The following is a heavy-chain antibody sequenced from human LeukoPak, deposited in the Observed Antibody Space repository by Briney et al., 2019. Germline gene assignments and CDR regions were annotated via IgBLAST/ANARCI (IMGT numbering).Heavy chain of an antibody. CDR2: VSYNGNGI. D-gene: IGHD3-3*01. CDR1: GFTFSDYA. V-gene: IGHV3-64*01. Sequence: PAGSLRLSCAASGFTFSDYAMHWVRQAPGKELQYVAAVSYNGNGIHYANSVKGRFTISRDNSKNTLYLQMNSLRAEDTAVYYCASSIFGVVKGTKLDYWGLGTLVTVSS. CDR3: ASSIFGVVKGTKLDY. J-gene: IGHJ4*02.